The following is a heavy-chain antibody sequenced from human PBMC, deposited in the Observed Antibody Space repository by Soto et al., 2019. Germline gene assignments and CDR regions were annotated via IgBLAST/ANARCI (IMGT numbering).Heavy chain of an antibody. V-gene: IGHV3-30*18. J-gene: IGHJ3*02. CDR3: AKARATGYSSSWFPDAFDI. CDR2: ISYDGSNK. Sequence: GGSLRLSCAASGFTFSSYGMHWVRQAPGKGLEWVAVISYDGSNKYYADSVKGRFTISRDNSKNTLYLQMNSLRAEDTAVYYCAKARATGYSSSWFPDAFDIWGQGTMVTVSS. D-gene: IGHD6-13*01. CDR1: GFTFSSYG.